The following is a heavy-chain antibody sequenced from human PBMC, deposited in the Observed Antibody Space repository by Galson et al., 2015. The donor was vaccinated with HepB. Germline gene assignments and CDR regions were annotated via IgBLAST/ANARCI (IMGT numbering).Heavy chain of an antibody. Sequence: SVKVSCKASGGTFSSYTISWVRQAPGQGLEWMGRIIPILGIANYAQKFQGRVTITADKSTSTAYMELSSLRSEDTAVYYCARDGGWRGRYYGMDVWGQGTTVTVSS. CDR3: ARDGGWRGRYYGMDV. J-gene: IGHJ6*02. CDR1: GGTFSSYT. CDR2: IIPILGIA. D-gene: IGHD3-16*01. V-gene: IGHV1-69*04.